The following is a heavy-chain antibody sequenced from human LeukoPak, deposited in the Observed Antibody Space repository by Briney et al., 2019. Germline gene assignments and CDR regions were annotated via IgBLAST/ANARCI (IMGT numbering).Heavy chain of an antibody. D-gene: IGHD3-22*01. V-gene: IGHV3-9*01. CDR3: AKSQETGSSGYYTSFDY. J-gene: IGHJ4*02. CDR1: GFTFDDHA. Sequence: PGGSLRLSCATSGFTFDDHAMHWVRQAPGKGLEWVSGISWNSGSIGYADSVKGRFTISRDNAKNSLYLQMNSLRAEDTALYYCAKSQETGSSGYYTSFDYWGQGTLVTVSS. CDR2: ISWNSGSI.